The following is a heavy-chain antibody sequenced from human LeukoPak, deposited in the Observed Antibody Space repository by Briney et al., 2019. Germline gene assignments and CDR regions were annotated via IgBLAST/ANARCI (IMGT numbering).Heavy chain of an antibody. CDR2: ISGSGAGT. J-gene: IGHJ4*02. CDR1: GFTFSSYA. D-gene: IGHD6-13*01. Sequence: GGSLRLSCAVSGFTFSSYAMNWVRQAPGKGLEWVSGISGSGAGTYYADSVKGRFTISRDNAKNSLYLQMNSLRAEDTAVYYCARVGIAAAGTSDYWGQGTLVTVSS. V-gene: IGHV3-21*01. CDR3: ARVGIAAAGTSDY.